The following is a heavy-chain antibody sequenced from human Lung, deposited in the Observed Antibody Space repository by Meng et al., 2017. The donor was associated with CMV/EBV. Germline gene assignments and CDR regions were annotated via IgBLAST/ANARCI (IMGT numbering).Heavy chain of an antibody. J-gene: IGHJ4*02. Sequence: ASVFPFSSCAMGGVRQSPGKGVEGVSAISGSGGSTYYAVSVKGRFTISRDNSKNTLYLQMNSLRAEDTAVYYCAKYGSGSYYKPIDYWGQGTLVTVSS. CDR2: ISGSGGST. CDR1: VFPFSSCA. CDR3: AKYGSGSYYKPIDY. D-gene: IGHD3-10*01. V-gene: IGHV3-23*01.